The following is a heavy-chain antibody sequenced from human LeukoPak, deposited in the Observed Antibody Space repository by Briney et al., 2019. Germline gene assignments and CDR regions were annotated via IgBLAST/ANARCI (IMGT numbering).Heavy chain of an antibody. CDR1: GFTFSSYG. V-gene: IGHV3-33*01. Sequence: GRSLRLSCAASGFTFSSYGMHWVRQAPGKGLEWVAVIWYDGSNKYYADSVKGRFTISRDNAKNSVYLQMDSLRAEDTAVYHCARDLAGPPQEAFDIWGQGTMVTVSS. CDR3: ARDLAGPPQEAFDI. J-gene: IGHJ3*02. CDR2: IWYDGSNK.